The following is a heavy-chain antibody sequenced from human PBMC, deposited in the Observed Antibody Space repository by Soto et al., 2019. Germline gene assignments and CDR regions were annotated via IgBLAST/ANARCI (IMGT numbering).Heavy chain of an antibody. CDR1: GYTFTSYG. D-gene: IGHD6-25*01. CDR3: AREAGWQRMVPYD. CDR2: ISAFNGDT. V-gene: IGHV1-18*04. J-gene: IGHJ4*02. Sequence: QVQLVQSGTEVKKPGASVNVSCKAFGYTFTSYGFSWVRQVPGQGLEWLGWISAFNGDTQYSQTMKGRLTVTTDTAPTTVHMELRSLPPADTAVYYCAREAGWQRMVPYDWGQGTLVTVS.